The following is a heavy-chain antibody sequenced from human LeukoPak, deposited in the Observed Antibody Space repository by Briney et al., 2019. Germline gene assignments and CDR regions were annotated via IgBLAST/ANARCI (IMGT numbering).Heavy chain of an antibody. CDR2: ISSSSSYV. V-gene: IGHV3-21*01. Sequence: SGGSLRLSCAASGFTFSSYSMNWVRQAPGKGLEWVSSISSSSSYVYYADSVKGRFTISRDNAKNSLYLQMNSLRAEDTAVYYCARATGRYYYYMDVWGKGTTVTISS. CDR1: GFTFSSYS. J-gene: IGHJ6*03. CDR3: ARATGRYYYYMDV.